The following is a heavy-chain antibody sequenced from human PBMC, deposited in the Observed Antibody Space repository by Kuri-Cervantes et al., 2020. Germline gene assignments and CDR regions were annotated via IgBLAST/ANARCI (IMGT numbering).Heavy chain of an antibody. V-gene: IGHV3-48*04. CDR2: ISSSSSTI. CDR1: GFTFSSYS. Sequence: GESLKISCAASGFTFSSYSMNWVRQAPGKGLEWVSYISSSSSTIYYADSVKGRFTISRDNAEKSLFLQMNSLRAEDTAIYYCARAWSWGWDYWGQGTLVTVSS. CDR3: ARAWSWGWDY. D-gene: IGHD7-27*01. J-gene: IGHJ4*02.